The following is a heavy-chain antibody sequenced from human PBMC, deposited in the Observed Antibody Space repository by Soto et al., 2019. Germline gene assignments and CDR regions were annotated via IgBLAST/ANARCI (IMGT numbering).Heavy chain of an antibody. V-gene: IGHV3-11*01. CDR3: SREPRLMDV. D-gene: IGHD3-22*01. CDR1: GFTFSDHY. CDR2: ISGSGNSI. J-gene: IGHJ6*02. Sequence: QVHLVESGGGLVKPGGSLRVSCAASGFTFSDHYLTWIRQAPGKGLESVAYISGSGNSINYAVSVKGRFTISRDNAKNSLYLQMNSLRADDTAVYYCSREPRLMDVWGQGTTVTVS.